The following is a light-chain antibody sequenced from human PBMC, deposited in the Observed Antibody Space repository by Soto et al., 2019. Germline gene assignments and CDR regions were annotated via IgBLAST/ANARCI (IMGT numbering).Light chain of an antibody. CDR2: DVG. CDR3: CSYAGSHTYV. V-gene: IGLV2-14*03. Sequence: QSALTQPASVSGSPGQSITISCTGTNSDVGAYSYVSWYQQYPGKAPKLLIYDVGARPSGISDRFSGSKSGNTASLTISGLQAEDEADYFCCSYAGSHTYVFGTGTKLTVL. CDR1: NSDVGAYSY. J-gene: IGLJ1*01.